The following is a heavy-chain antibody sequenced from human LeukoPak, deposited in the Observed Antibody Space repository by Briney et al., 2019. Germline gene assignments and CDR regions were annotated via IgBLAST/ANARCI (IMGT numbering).Heavy chain of an antibody. Sequence: QTGGAPRPPFGAPGFTLCSYAIRWGRPAPRKGVGGGSSICGSGGSTYYADSVKGRFTISRDNSKNTLYLQMNSLRAEDTAVYYCAKDPSGSSGYYGTYFDYWGQGTLVTVSS. CDR2: ICGSGGST. J-gene: IGHJ4*02. V-gene: IGHV3-23*01. CDR1: GFTLCSYA. D-gene: IGHD3-22*01. CDR3: AKDPSGSSGYYGTYFDY.